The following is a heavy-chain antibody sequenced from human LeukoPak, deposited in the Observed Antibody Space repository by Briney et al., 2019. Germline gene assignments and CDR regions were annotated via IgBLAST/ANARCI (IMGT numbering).Heavy chain of an antibody. V-gene: IGHV3-23*01. Sequence: PGGSLRLSCAASGFTFSSYAMSWVRRAPGKGLEWVSAISGSGGSTYYADAVKGRFTISRDNSKNTLSLQMNSLRAEDTAVYYCASTMITFGGVIARFDYWGQGTLVTVSS. CDR3: ASTMITFGGVIARFDY. J-gene: IGHJ4*02. CDR1: GFTFSSYA. CDR2: ISGSGGST. D-gene: IGHD3-16*02.